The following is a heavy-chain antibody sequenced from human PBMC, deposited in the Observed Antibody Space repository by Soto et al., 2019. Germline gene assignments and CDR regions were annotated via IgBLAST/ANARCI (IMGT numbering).Heavy chain of an antibody. D-gene: IGHD3-3*01. Sequence: GGSLRLSCAAFGFTFNTAWMSWVRQAPGKGLEWVGRIKSKNDGETTDYAAPVKGRFFISRDDSENTLYLQMNSLKTEDTAMYYCATDVPSQGRGECDYWGQGVLVTVSS. V-gene: IGHV3-15*07. CDR1: GFTFNTAW. CDR3: ATDVPSQGRGECDY. J-gene: IGHJ4*02. CDR2: IKSKNDGETT.